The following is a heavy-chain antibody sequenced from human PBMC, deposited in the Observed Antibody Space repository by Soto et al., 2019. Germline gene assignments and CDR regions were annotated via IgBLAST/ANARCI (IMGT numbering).Heavy chain of an antibody. J-gene: IGHJ4*02. V-gene: IGHV3-33*01. CDR1: GFTFSSYG. CDR2: IWYDGSNK. D-gene: IGHD1-20*01. Sequence: GGSLRLSCAASGFTFSSYGMHWVRQAPGKGLEWVAVIWYDGSNKYYADSVKGRFTISRDNSKNTLYLQMNSLRAEDTAVYYCAREINWKGVDDWGQGTLVTVSS. CDR3: AREINWKGVDD.